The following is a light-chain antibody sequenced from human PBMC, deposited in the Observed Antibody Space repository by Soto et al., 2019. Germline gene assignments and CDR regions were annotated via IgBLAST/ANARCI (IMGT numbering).Light chain of an antibody. Sequence: DVVMTQSPLSLPVTLGQPASISCRSSQSLVYSDGNTYLNWFHQRPGQSPRRLIYKVSNRDSGGPDSFSGSGSVTDFTLKISSVEAEDVGVYYCMEGTYWPRLTFGVGTNVEGK. CDR2: KVS. V-gene: IGKV2-30*01. CDR3: MEGTYWPRLT. CDR1: QSLVYSDGNTY. J-gene: IGKJ4*01.